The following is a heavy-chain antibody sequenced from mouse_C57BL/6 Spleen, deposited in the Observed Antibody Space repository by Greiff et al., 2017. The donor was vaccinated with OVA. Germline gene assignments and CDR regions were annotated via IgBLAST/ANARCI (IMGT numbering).Heavy chain of an antibody. J-gene: IGHJ2*01. Sequence: QVQLKESGPELVKPGASVKISCKASGYAFSSSWMNWVKQRPGKGLEWIGRIYPGDGDTNYNGKFKGKATLTADKSSSTAYMQLSSLTSEDSAVYFCARWGFTGYWGQGTTLTVSS. D-gene: IGHD1-1*01. V-gene: IGHV1-82*01. CDR2: IYPGDGDT. CDR1: GYAFSSSW. CDR3: ARWGFTGY.